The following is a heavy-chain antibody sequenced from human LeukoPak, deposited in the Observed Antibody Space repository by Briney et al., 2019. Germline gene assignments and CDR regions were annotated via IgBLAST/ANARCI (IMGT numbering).Heavy chain of an antibody. V-gene: IGHV3-21*04. CDR2: ISTGSRYK. J-gene: IGHJ4*02. Sequence: GGSLRLSCAASGFTFSNYIMNWVRQAPGKGLELVSSISTGSRYKYYAASVKGRFTISRDDAKNSVYLQMNSLRVDDTAVYYCARDVSGDGYNKFDYWGQGTLVTVSS. CDR1: GFTFSNYI. CDR3: ARDVSGDGYNKFDY. D-gene: IGHD5-24*01.